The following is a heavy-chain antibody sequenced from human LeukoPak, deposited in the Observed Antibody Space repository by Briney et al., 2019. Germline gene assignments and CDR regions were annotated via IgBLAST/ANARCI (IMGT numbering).Heavy chain of an antibody. Sequence: GGSLRLSCEASGFTFSTYAMHWVRQAPGKGLEWVAVISKDGSTKYYADSVKGRFTISRDNSKNTLYLQMNSLRAEDTAVYSCARDNHGFWSGVPREAFDIWGQGTLVTVSS. CDR3: ARDNHGFWSGVPREAFDI. J-gene: IGHJ3*02. V-gene: IGHV3-30-3*01. D-gene: IGHD3-3*01. CDR2: ISKDGSTK. CDR1: GFTFSTYA.